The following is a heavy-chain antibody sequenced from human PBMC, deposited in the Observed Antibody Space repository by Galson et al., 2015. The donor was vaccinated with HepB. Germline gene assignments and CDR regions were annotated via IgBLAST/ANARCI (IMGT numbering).Heavy chain of an antibody. CDR2: IKHDAGEK. CDR1: GFTFSSYW. CDR3: ARGGYSYVNS. J-gene: IGHJ4*02. Sequence: SLRLSCAASGFTFSSYWMSWVRQAPGKGLEWVANIKHDAGEKNYVDSVKGRLTISRDNAKNSLYLQMNSLRAEDTAVYYCARGGYSYVNSWGQGTLVAVSS. V-gene: IGHV3-7*01. D-gene: IGHD5-18*01.